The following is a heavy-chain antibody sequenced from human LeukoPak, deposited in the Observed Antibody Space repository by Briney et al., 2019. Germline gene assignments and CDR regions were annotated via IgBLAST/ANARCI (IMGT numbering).Heavy chain of an antibody. CDR1: GFTFSSYA. V-gene: IGHV3-23*01. Sequence: PGGSLRLSCAASGFTFSSYAMSWVRQAPGKGLEWVSAISGSGGSTYYADSVKGRFTISRDNSKNTLYLQMNSLRAEDTAVYYCAKAMVRGVIRFIVDHWGQGTLVTVSS. D-gene: IGHD3-10*01. J-gene: IGHJ4*02. CDR3: AKAMVRGVIRFIVDH. CDR2: ISGSGGST.